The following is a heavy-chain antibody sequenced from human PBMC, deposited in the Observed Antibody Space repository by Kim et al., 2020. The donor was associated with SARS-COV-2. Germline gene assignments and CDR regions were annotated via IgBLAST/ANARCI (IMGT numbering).Heavy chain of an antibody. D-gene: IGHD3-22*01. CDR2: IKQDGSEK. CDR3: ARGRTYYYDSSGYHY. CDR1: GFTFSSYW. Sequence: GGSLRLSCAASGFTFSSYWMSWVRQAPGKGLEWVANIKQDGSEKYYVDSVKGRFTISRDNAKNSLYLQMNSLRAEDTAVYYCARGRTYYYDSSGYHYWGQGTLVTVSS. V-gene: IGHV3-7*01. J-gene: IGHJ4*02.